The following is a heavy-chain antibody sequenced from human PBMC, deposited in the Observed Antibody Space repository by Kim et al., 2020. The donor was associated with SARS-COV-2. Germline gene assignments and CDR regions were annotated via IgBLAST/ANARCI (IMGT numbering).Heavy chain of an antibody. CDR2: IYYSGCT. CDR3: ARDGFGAHGSGSFIDY. D-gene: IGHD3-10*01. Sequence: SETLSLTCTVSGGSISSGGYYWSWIRQHPGKGMEWIGYIYYSGCTYYNPSLKSRVTISVDTSKNQVSLKLRTVSAADTAVYYCARDGFGAHGSGSFIDYWGQGTLVTVSS. V-gene: IGHV4-31*03. CDR1: GGSISSGGYY. J-gene: IGHJ4*02.